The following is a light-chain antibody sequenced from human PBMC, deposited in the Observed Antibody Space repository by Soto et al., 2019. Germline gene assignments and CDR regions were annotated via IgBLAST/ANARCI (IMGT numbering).Light chain of an antibody. V-gene: IGKV1-17*01. CDR2: AAS. CDR3: LHHYNYPCT. CDR1: QGIRND. J-gene: IGKJ1*01. Sequence: DIDMTPSPSSLSASVGDSLPITCRASQGIRNDLGWYQQKPGKAPKRLIYAASSLQSGVPARFSGSGSGTEFTLTISSLQPEDFATYYCLHHYNYPCTFGQGTKVDIK.